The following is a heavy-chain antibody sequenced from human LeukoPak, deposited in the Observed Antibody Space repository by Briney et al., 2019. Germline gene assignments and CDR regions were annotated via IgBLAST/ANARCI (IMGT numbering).Heavy chain of an antibody. CDR1: GGSFSGYY. CDR2: INHSGST. J-gene: IGHJ5*02. D-gene: IGHD3-10*01. Sequence: SETLSLTCAAYGGSFSGYYWSWIRQPPGKGLEWIGEINHSGSTNYNPSLKSRVTISVDTSKNQFSLKLSSVTAADTAVYYCARGRDYYGSGSYYWWFDPWGQGTLVTVSS. V-gene: IGHV4-34*01. CDR3: ARGRDYYGSGSYYWWFDP.